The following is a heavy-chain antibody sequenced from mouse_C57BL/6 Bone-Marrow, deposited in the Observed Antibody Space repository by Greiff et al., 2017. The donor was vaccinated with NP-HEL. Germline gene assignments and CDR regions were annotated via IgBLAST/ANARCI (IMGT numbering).Heavy chain of an antibody. J-gene: IGHJ3*01. CDR3: ARDDRGSRFAY. CDR1: GFTFSDYY. Sequence: EVQLVESEGGLVQPGSSMKLSCTASGFTFSDYYMAWVRQVPEKGLEWVANINYDGSSTYYLDSLKSRFIISRDNAKNILYLQMSSLKSEDTATYYCARDDRGSRFAYWGQGTLVTVSA. V-gene: IGHV5-16*01. CDR2: INYDGSST. D-gene: IGHD1-1*01.